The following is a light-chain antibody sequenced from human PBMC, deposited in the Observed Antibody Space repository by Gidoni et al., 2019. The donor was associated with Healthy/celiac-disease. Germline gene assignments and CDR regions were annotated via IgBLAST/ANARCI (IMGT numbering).Light chain of an antibody. Sequence: DIQMTQSPSSLSASAGDRVTITCRASQSISSYLNWYQQKPGKAPKLLIYAASSLQSGVPSRFSGSGSGTDFTLTISSLHPEDFATYYCQQSYNAPWTFGQXTKVEIK. CDR3: QQSYNAPWT. V-gene: IGKV1-39*01. CDR1: QSISSY. J-gene: IGKJ1*01. CDR2: AAS.